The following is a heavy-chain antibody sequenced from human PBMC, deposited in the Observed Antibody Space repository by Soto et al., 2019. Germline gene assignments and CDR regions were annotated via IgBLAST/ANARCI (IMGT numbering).Heavy chain of an antibody. V-gene: IGHV4-4*07. CDR2: LYPSGST. D-gene: IGHD4-17*01. J-gene: IGHJ4*02. Sequence: QVQLQESGPGLVKPSETLSLTCTVSGGSISSYYWNWIRQPAGKGLEWIGRLYPSGSTNSNHFLRSRVTMSVDTSKNQVSLKLTSLTAADTAVYYCARESASYGDYPRFDSWGQGTLVTVSS. CDR1: GGSISSYY. CDR3: ARESASYGDYPRFDS.